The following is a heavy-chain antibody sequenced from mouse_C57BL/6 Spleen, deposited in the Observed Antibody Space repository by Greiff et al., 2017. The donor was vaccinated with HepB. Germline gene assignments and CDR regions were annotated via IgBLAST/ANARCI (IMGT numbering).Heavy chain of an antibody. J-gene: IGHJ4*01. CDR1: GFTFSSYA. Sequence: EVKLMESGGGLVKPGGSLKLSCAASGFTFSSYAMSWVRQTPEKRLEWVATISDGGSYTYYTDNVKGRFTISRDNAKNNLYLQMSQLKSEDTAMYYCARGGCGDYYAMDYWGQGTSVTVSS. D-gene: IGHD3-3*01. CDR3: ARGGCGDYYAMDY. CDR2: ISDGGSYT. V-gene: IGHV5-4*03.